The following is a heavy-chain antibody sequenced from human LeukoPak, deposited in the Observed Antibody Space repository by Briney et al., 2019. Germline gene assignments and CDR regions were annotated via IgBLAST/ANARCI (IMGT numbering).Heavy chain of an antibody. V-gene: IGHV3-23*01. D-gene: IGHD6-19*01. Sequence: GGSLRLSCAASGFTLSSYAMSWVRQAPGKGLEWVSAISGSSGSTNYADSVKGRFTISRVNSKNTLYLQMNSLRAEDTAVYYCAKDQGPYSSGWYGDDYWGQGTLVTVSS. J-gene: IGHJ4*02. CDR3: AKDQGPYSSGWYGDDY. CDR2: ISGSSGST. CDR1: GFTLSSYA.